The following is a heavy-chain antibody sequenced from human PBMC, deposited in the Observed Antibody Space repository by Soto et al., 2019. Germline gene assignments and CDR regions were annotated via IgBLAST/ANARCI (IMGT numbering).Heavy chain of an antibody. Sequence: PGGSLRLSCAASGFTFSNYWMHWVRQAPGKGLVWVSRISSDGSTTNYADSVRGRFTISRANAKNTLYLQMISLRAEDTAVYYCAREEPVSSWSPLDYWGQGNLVTVFS. CDR3: AREEPVSSWSPLDY. V-gene: IGHV3-74*01. D-gene: IGHD6-13*01. CDR1: GFTFSNYW. CDR2: ISSDGSTT. J-gene: IGHJ4*02.